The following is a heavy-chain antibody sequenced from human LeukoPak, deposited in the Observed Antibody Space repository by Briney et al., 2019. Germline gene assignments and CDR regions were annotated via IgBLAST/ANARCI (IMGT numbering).Heavy chain of an antibody. CDR3: ARDHCGGDSCLGY. Sequence: ASVKVSCKPSGYTLTDYFMHWVRQAPGQGLEWLGRIDPNSGGTNYPQKFQGTVTMTRDTSISTVYMELSRLRSDDTAMYYCARDHCGGDSCLGYWGQGTLVTVSS. D-gene: IGHD2-21*01. CDR2: IDPNSGGT. J-gene: IGHJ4*02. V-gene: IGHV1-2*06. CDR1: GYTLTDYF.